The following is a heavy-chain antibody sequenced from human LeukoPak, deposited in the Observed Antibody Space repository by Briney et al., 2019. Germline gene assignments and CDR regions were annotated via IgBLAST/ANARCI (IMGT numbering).Heavy chain of an antibody. V-gene: IGHV4-4*02. CDR3: ARDGSRYYYYYMDV. CDR1: GGSISSSNW. Sequence: SGTLSLTCAVSGGSISSSNWWSWVRQPPGKGLEWIGEIYHSGSTNYNPSLKSRVTISVDTSKNQFSLKLSSVTAADTAVYYCARDGSRYYYYYMDVWGKGTTVTVSS. J-gene: IGHJ6*03. CDR2: IYHSGST.